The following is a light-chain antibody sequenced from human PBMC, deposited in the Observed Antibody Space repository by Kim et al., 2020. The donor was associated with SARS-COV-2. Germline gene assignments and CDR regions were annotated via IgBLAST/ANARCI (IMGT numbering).Light chain of an antibody. CDR3: QSYDISLSGRV. J-gene: IGLJ1*01. CDR1: SSNIGAGYD. V-gene: IGLV1-40*01. Sequence: QSVVTQPPSVSGAPGQRVTISCTGSSSNIGAGYDVHWYQQLPGTAPKLLIYANVNRPSGVPGRFSGSKSGTSASLAITGLQSEDEADYYCQSYDISLSGRVFGTRTRVTVL. CDR2: ANV.